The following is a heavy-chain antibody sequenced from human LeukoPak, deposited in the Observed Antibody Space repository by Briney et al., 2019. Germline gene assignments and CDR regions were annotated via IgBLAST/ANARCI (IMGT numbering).Heavy chain of an antibody. V-gene: IGHV4-59*01. CDR3: ARGFGSGSYFDY. CDR1: SGSISSYY. D-gene: IGHD3-10*01. Sequence: SETLSLTCTVSSGSISSYYWIWIRQPPGKGLEWIGYIYYSGSTNYNPSLKSRVTISVDTSKNQFSLKLSSVTAADTAVYYCARGFGSGSYFDYWGQGTLVTVSS. J-gene: IGHJ4*02. CDR2: IYYSGST.